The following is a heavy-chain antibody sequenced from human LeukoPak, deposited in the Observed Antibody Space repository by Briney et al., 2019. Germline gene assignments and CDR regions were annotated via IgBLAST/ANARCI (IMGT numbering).Heavy chain of an antibody. Sequence: GGSLRLSCATSGFTFRSYWMSWVRQAPGKGLEWVANIKQDGSEKYYVDSVKGRFTISRDNAKNSPYLQMNSLRAEDTAVYYCARDRGSYCSGGSFHFFDYWGQGTLVTVSS. CDR1: GFTFRSYW. CDR2: IKQDGSEK. V-gene: IGHV3-7*01. J-gene: IGHJ4*02. D-gene: IGHD2-15*01. CDR3: ARDRGSYCSGGSFHFFDY.